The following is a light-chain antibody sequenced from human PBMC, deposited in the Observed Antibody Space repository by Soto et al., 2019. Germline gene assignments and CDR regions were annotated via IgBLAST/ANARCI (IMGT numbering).Light chain of an antibody. Sequence: QSALTQPASVSGSPGQSITISCTGTSSDVGGYNYGSWYQQHPGKAPKLMIYDVSNRPSGVSNRFSGSKSGDTAPLTISGLHAEDDADYYCSSHTSSILSLVFGGGTNLTVL. V-gene: IGLV2-14*01. CDR3: SSHTSSILSLV. J-gene: IGLJ2*01. CDR2: DVS. CDR1: SSDVGGYNY.